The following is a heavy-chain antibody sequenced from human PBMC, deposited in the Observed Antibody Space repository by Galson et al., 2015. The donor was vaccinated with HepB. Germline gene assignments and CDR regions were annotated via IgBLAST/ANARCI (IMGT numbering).Heavy chain of an antibody. J-gene: IGHJ4*02. CDR3: ASLTIA. CDR1: GFTVSSNY. Sequence: SLRLSCAASGFTVSSNYMSWIRQAPGKGLEWVSVIYSGGNTYYADSVKGRFTISRDNSKNTLYLQMNNLRVEDTAVYYCASLTIAWGQGTLVTVSS. CDR2: IYSGGNT. D-gene: IGHD3-10*01. V-gene: IGHV3-53*01.